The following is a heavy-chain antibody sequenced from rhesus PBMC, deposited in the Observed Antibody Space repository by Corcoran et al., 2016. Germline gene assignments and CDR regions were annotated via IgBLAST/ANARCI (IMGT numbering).Heavy chain of an antibody. V-gene: IGHV1-111*02. CDR3: ARGYCIGSDCYAYFDY. Sequence: EVQLVQSGAEVKKPGASVKISCKASGYTFTDYYVHWVRQAPGKGLEWMGRVDPEDGEAIHAQKFQDRVTITADTFTETAYMELSSLRSEDTAVYYCARGYCIGSDCYAYFDYWGQRVLVTVSS. J-gene: IGHJ4*01. CDR1: GYTFTDYY. CDR2: VDPEDGEA. D-gene: IGHD2-21*01.